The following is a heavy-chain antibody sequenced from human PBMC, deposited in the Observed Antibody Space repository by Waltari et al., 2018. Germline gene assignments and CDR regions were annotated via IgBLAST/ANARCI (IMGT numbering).Heavy chain of an antibody. Sequence: QVQLQESGPGLVKPSQTLSLTCTVSGGSISSGSYYWSWIRQPAGKGLEWIGRIYTSGSTNYNPSLKSRVTISVDTSKNQFSLKLSSVTAADTAVYYCAREDGAAAPDYWGQGTLVTVSS. D-gene: IGHD6-13*01. CDR1: GGSISSGSYY. CDR3: AREDGAAAPDY. CDR2: IYTSGST. V-gene: IGHV4-61*02. J-gene: IGHJ4*02.